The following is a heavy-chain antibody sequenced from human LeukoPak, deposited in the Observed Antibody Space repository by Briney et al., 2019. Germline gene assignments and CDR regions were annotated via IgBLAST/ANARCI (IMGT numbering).Heavy chain of an antibody. J-gene: IGHJ4*02. CDR1: GFTFSSYA. Sequence: PGGSLRLSCVASGFTFSSYAMSWVRQAPGKGLEWVSGISGTSSSTYSADSVKGRFTISRDNSKNTLYLQMNSLRAEDTAVYYCAKHRLGSFDYWGQGTRITVSS. V-gene: IGHV3-23*01. CDR2: ISGTSSST. D-gene: IGHD2-15*01. CDR3: AKHRLGSFDY.